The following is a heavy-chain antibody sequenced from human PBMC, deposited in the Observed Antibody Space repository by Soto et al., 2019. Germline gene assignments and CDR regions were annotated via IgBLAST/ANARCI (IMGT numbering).Heavy chain of an antibody. D-gene: IGHD7-27*01. CDR3: ARDKDLEPTVWGY. Sequence: QVHLQESGPGLVRPSETLSLSCSVFGASMATGGHYSTWIRHFPGRGLEWIGYIYYSGATHYSPSLRPRATISIDTSKNQFSLRLISVTAADTALYFCARDKDLEPTVWGYWGQGIQVTVSS. J-gene: IGHJ4*02. CDR1: GASMATGGHY. CDR2: IYYSGAT. V-gene: IGHV4-31*02.